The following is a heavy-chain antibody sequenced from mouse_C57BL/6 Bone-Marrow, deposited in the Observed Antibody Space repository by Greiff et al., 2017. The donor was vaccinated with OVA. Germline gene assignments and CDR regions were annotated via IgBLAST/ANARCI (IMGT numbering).Heavy chain of an antibody. CDR2: IDPANGNT. D-gene: IGHD1-1*01. CDR1: GFNIKNTY. V-gene: IGHV14-3*01. Sequence: VQLKESVAELVRPGASVKLSCTASGFNIKNTYMHWVKQRPEQGLEWIGRIDPANGNTKYAPKFQGKATITADTSSNTAYLQLSSLTSEDTAIYYGARSDYYGSSYRGDYWGQGTTLTVSS. CDR3: ARSDYYGSSYRGDY. J-gene: IGHJ2*01.